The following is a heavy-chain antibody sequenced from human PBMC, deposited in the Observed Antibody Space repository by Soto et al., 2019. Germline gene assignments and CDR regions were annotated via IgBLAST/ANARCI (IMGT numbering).Heavy chain of an antibody. D-gene: IGHD3-10*01. J-gene: IGHJ3*02. CDR2: TIPVFNTA. Sequence: QVQLEQSGAEVKKPGSSVKVSCKASGGTLSDHGVAWLRQAPGQGLEWMGGTIPVFNTAKYAQKFQSRVTGTADKFTNIAYMELSSLRSEDTAFYFCAREFYGSGNYYTGPSAFDIWGQGTMVIVSS. CDR3: AREFYGSGNYYTGPSAFDI. V-gene: IGHV1-69*06. CDR1: GGTLSDHG.